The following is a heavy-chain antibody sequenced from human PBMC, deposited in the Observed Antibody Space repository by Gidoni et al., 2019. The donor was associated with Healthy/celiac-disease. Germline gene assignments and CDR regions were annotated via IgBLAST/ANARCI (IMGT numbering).Heavy chain of an antibody. Sequence: QITLKESGPTLVKPTQTLTLTCTFSGFSLSPSGVGVGWIRQPPGKALEWLALIYWNDDKRYSPSLKSRLTITKDTSKNQVVLTMTNMDPVDTATYYCAHRRGYDYVWGSYRYTGWFDPWGQGTLVTVSS. CDR1: GFSLSPSGVG. CDR2: IYWNDDK. CDR3: AHRRGYDYVWGSYRYTGWFDP. V-gene: IGHV2-5*01. D-gene: IGHD3-16*02. J-gene: IGHJ5*02.